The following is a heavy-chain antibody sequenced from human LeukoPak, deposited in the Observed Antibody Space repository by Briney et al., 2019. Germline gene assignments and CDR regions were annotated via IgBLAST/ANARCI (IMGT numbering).Heavy chain of an antibody. Sequence: GSVKVSCKASGGTFSSYAISWVRQAPGQGLEWMGLINPTGGSTGYAQKFQGRVTMTRDMSTSTDYMELSSLRSEDTAIYYCARDNSVGDNAWWFDPWGQGTLVTVSS. CDR2: INPTGGST. D-gene: IGHD1-26*01. J-gene: IGHJ5*02. CDR1: GGTFSSYA. CDR3: ARDNSVGDNAWWFDP. V-gene: IGHV1-46*01.